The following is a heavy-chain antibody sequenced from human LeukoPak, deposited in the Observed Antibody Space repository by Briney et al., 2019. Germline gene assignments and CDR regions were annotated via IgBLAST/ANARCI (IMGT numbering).Heavy chain of an antibody. CDR1: GGTFSSYA. CDR2: IIPIFDTA. J-gene: IGHJ5*02. V-gene: IGHV1-69*06. D-gene: IGHD6-13*01. CDR3: AREEGSSSWYKGTGSDWFDP. Sequence: ASVKVSCKASGGTFSSYAINWVRQAPGQGLEWMGRIIPIFDTANYAQKFQGRVTITADKSTSTAYMELSSLRSEDTAVFCCAREEGSSSWYKGTGSDWFDPWGQGTLVTVSS.